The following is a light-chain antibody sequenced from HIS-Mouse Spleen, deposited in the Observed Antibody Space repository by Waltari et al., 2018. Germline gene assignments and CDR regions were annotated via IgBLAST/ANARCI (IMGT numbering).Light chain of an antibody. CDR1: QRVSSY. V-gene: IGKV3-11*01. Sequence: EIVLTQSPATLSLSPGERATLSCRASQRVSSYLAWYQQKPGQAPRLLIYDVSNRATGIPARFSGSGSGTDFTLTISSLEPEDFAVYYCQQRSNWLYTFGQGTKLEIK. CDR3: QQRSNWLYT. J-gene: IGKJ2*01. CDR2: DVS.